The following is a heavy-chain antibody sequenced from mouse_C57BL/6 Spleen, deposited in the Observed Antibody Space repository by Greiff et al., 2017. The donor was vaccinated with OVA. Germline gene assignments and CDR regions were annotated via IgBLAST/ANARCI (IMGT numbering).Heavy chain of an antibody. V-gene: IGHV1-55*01. D-gene: IGHD1-1*01. Sequence: QVQLKQPGAELVKPGASVKMSCKASGYTFTSYWITWVKQRPGQGLEWIGDIYPGSGSTNYNEKFKSKATLTVDTSSSTTYMQLSSLTSEDSAVYYCARNENYYGSSYGYFDVWGTGTTVTVSS. CDR1: GYTFTSYW. J-gene: IGHJ1*03. CDR2: IYPGSGST. CDR3: ARNENYYGSSYGYFDV.